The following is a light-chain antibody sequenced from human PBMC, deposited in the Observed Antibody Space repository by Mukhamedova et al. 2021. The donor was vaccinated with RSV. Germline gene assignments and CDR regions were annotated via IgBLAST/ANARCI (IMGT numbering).Light chain of an antibody. CDR2: DAS. Sequence: WYQRRVHGKAPNLLIYDASDLQTGVPLRFSGSGSGTDFTFTISSLQPEDTATYYCLQYDNLPLTFGGGTKVEIK. J-gene: IGKJ4*01. V-gene: IGKV1-33*01. CDR3: LQYDNLPLT.